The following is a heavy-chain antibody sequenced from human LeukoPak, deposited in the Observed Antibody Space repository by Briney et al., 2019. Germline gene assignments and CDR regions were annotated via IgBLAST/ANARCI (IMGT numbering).Heavy chain of an antibody. J-gene: IGHJ4*02. V-gene: IGHV4-61*02. CDR2: IYADGSS. D-gene: IGHD3-10*01. Sequence: SETLSLTCTVSGGSVGSDNSYWNWIRQPAGKGLEWIGRIYADGSSIYNPSLKSRVTILIDTSKNQFSLRLSSMTAADTAVYYCARGYYYRTWGQGTLVTVSS. CDR1: GGSVGSDNSY. CDR3: ARGYYYRT.